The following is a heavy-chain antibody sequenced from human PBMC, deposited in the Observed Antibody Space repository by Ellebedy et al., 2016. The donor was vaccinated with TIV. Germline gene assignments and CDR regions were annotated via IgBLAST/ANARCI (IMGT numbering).Heavy chain of an antibody. Sequence: SETLSLTXNVSGGYLRTYYWSWIRQSPGKGLEWIGYIYYSGSTGYNPSLKSRVTISVDRSKNQFSLNLNSVTAADTAVYYCARELAAVTIYGMDVWGQGTTVTVSS. V-gene: IGHV4-59*01. CDR1: GGYLRTYY. CDR2: IYYSGST. J-gene: IGHJ6*02. CDR3: ARELAAVTIYGMDV. D-gene: IGHD3-3*01.